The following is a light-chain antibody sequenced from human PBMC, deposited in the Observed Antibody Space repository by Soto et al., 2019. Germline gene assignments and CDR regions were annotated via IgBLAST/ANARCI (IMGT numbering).Light chain of an antibody. V-gene: IGLV8-61*01. CDR3: VLYMGSGPWV. J-gene: IGLJ3*02. Sequence: QAVVTQEPSFSVSPGGTVTLTCGLSSGSVSTSYYPSWYQQTPGQAPRTLIYSTNTRSSGVPDRFSGSILGNKAALTITGAQADDESDYYCVLYMGSGPWVFGGGIKVTVL. CDR2: STN. CDR1: SGSVSTSYY.